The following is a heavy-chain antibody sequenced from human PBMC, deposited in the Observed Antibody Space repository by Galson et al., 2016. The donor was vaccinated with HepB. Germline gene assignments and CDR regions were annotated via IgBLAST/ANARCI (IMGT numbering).Heavy chain of an antibody. CDR1: GFTFSATG. CDR3: ASAPGGCIGGLCYKDWYFDF. CDR2: IWHDGRDK. V-gene: IGHV3-33*01. Sequence: SLRLSCAASGFTFSATGMHWVRQAPGKGLEWVAVIWHDGRDKDYADSVQGRFTVSRGNSKNTLYLQMNRLRDDDTAIYYCASAPGGCIGGLCYKDWYFDFWGRGTQVAVSP. J-gene: IGHJ2*01. D-gene: IGHD2-8*01.